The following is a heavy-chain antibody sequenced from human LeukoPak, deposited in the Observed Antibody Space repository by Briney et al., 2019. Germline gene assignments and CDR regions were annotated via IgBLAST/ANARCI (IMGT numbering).Heavy chain of an antibody. CDR3: ARLGYCSGGSCQSHFDY. Sequence: GESLKISCKGSGYSFTSYWIGWVRQMPGKGLEWMGIIYPGDSDTRYSPSFQGQVTISADKSISTAYLQWSSLKASDTAMYYRARLGYCSGGSCQSHFDYWGQGTLVTVSS. J-gene: IGHJ4*02. CDR2: IYPGDSDT. D-gene: IGHD2-15*01. CDR1: GYSFTSYW. V-gene: IGHV5-51*01.